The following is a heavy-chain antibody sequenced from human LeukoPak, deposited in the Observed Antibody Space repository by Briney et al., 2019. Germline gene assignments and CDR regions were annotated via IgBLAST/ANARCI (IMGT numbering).Heavy chain of an antibody. CDR1: GYSISSGYF. D-gene: IGHD7-27*01. CDR3: ARARRAGDDVDY. CDR2: IYHSGST. Sequence: SETLSLTCAVSGYSISSGYFWGWTRQPPGKGLEWIGSIYHSGSTYYNPSLKSRVTISLDTSKNQFSLKLSSVTAADTAVYYCARARRAGDDVDYWGQGTLVTVSS. V-gene: IGHV4-38-2*01. J-gene: IGHJ4*02.